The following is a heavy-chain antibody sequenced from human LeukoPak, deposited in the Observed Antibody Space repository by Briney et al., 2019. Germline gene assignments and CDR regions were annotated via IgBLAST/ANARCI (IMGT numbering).Heavy chain of an antibody. V-gene: IGHV4-31*03. CDR2: ISYSGST. CDR3: ASRIYCGAGTCPDY. J-gene: IGHJ4*02. CDR1: GGSISSGGYY. Sequence: SETLSLTCTVSGGSISSGGYYWSWIRQHPGKGLEWIGYISYSGSTYYTPSLKSRVTISLDTSKNKFSLKLSSVTAADRAVYYSASRIYCGAGTCPDYWGQGTLVTVSS. D-gene: IGHD2-15*01.